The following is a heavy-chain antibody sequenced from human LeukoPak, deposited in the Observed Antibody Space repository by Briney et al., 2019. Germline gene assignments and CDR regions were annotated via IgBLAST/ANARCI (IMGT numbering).Heavy chain of an antibody. J-gene: IGHJ5*02. D-gene: IGHD6-19*01. CDR3: ARDHHPSIAVFNWFDP. V-gene: IGHV4-39*07. Sequence: SETLSLTCSVSGGSITSSSYYWGWIREPPEKGLEWIGSIYYTGGTNYSPSLKSRVTMSVDTFKNQFSLKLSSVTAADTAVYYCARDHHPSIAVFNWFDPWGQGTLVTVSS. CDR1: GGSITSSSYY. CDR2: IYYTGGT.